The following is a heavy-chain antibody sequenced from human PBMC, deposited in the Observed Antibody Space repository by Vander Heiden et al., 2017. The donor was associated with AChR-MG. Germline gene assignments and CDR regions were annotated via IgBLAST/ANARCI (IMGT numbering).Heavy chain of an antibody. J-gene: IGHJ6*02. CDR3: ARDGEKWELFCYYYYYGMDV. CDR2: ISAYNGNT. CDR1: VYTFTSYS. Sequence: QVQLVQSGAEVKKPGASVTVSCKASVYTFTSYSISGVRQAPGQGLDWMGWISAYNGNTNYAQKLQGRVTMTTDTSTSTAYMELRSLRSDDTAVYYCARDGEKWELFCYYYYYGMDVWGQGTTVTVSS. V-gene: IGHV1-18*01. D-gene: IGHD1-26*01.